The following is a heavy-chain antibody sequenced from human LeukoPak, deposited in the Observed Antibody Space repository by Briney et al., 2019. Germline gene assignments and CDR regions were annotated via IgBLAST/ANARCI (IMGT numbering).Heavy chain of an antibody. CDR3: AREAPANPGSYVDY. CDR2: LFDSVNT. V-gene: IGHV4-59*11. Sequence: PSETLSLTCTVSGGSIRSHYWSWIRQPPGKGLEWIAYLFDSVNTKDNPSLQSRLTLSADTSKNQFSLRLSSVTAADTAVYYCAREAPANPGSYVDYWGQGTLVTVSS. J-gene: IGHJ4*02. D-gene: IGHD3-10*01. CDR1: GGSIRSHY.